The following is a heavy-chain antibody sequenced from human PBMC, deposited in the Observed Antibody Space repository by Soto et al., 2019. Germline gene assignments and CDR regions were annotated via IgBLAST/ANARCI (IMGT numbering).Heavy chain of an antibody. V-gene: IGHV3-74*03. CDR3: ARDLGGPDY. J-gene: IGHJ4*02. CDR2: INSDGFGA. Sequence: EVQLVESGGGLVQPGGSLRLSCAASGFTFRNYWMHWVRQAPGMGLVWVSRINSDGFGAAYADSVKGRFFISRDIASNTLFLQMNSLRADDTAVYYCARDLGGPDYWGRGTSVTVSS. CDR1: GFTFRNYW. D-gene: IGHD3-16*01.